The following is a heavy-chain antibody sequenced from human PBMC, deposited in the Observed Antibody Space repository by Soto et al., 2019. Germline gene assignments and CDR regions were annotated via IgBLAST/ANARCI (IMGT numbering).Heavy chain of an antibody. CDR3: ARFPFTINKLLGVLFPS. CDR2: IKPISDTT. Sequence: SAVKVSCKASGDSFGRFTINWVRQAPGQGLEWMGGIKPISDTTPYAQRFQGRVTFTADASTSTVDMERSSLRSEDTAMYYGARFPFTINKLLGVLFPSRAQGTHVTVSS. D-gene: IGHD1-1*01. J-gene: IGHJ1*01. V-gene: IGHV1-69*13. CDR1: GDSFGRFT.